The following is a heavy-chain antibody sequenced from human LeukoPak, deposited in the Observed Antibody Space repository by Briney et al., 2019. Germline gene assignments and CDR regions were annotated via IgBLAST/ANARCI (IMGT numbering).Heavy chain of an antibody. J-gene: IGHJ4*02. CDR3: AKGGDYALDY. D-gene: IGHD4-17*01. V-gene: IGHV3-30*02. CDR1: GFTVSTYC. Sequence: PGGSLRLSCAASGFTVSTYCMTWVRQTPGNWLDWLAIIQHDGRYKHYADSVKGRFTMSRDNSKNTLTMFLQMNSLRVEDTAVYYCAKGGDYALDYWGQGTLVTVSS. CDR2: IQHDGRYK.